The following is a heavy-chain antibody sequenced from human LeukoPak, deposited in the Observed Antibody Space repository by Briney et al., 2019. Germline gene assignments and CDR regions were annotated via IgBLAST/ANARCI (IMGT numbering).Heavy chain of an antibody. CDR2: INPTGGIT. Sequence: ASVKVSCKASGDTFTNDYMHWVRQAPGQGLEWMGIINPTGGITSYAQKFQGRVTMTRDTSTSTVYLELSSLRSEDAAVYYCVRGGTSVVIMDDYWGQGTLVTVSS. J-gene: IGHJ4*02. CDR3: VRGGTSVVIMDDY. CDR1: GDTFTNDY. D-gene: IGHD3-22*01. V-gene: IGHV1-46*01.